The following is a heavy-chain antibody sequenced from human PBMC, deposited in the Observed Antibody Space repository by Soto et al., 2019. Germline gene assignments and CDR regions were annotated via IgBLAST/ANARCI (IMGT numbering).Heavy chain of an antibody. D-gene: IGHD6-13*01. CDR2: IYYSGST. Sequence: QLQLQESGPGLVKPSETLSLTCTVSGGSISSSSYYWGWIRQPPGKWLEWIGSIYYSGSTYYNPSLKSRVTISVDTSKNQFSLKLSSVTAADTAVYYCAGFYSSSWYRWFDPWGQGTLVTVSS. J-gene: IGHJ5*02. V-gene: IGHV4-39*01. CDR1: GGSISSSSYY. CDR3: AGFYSSSWYRWFDP.